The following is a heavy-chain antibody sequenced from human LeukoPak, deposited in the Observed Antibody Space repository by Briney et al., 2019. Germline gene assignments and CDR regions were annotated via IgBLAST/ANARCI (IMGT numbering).Heavy chain of an antibody. CDR1: GYTFISNG. J-gene: IGHJ4*02. CDR3: VRRNYYDSSGYGTSFDY. CDR2: INAYNVNT. V-gene: IGHV1-18*01. D-gene: IGHD3-22*01. Sequence: ASVKVSCKASGYTFISNGISWVRQAPGQGPEWMGWINAYNVNTNYAQKLQGRVTMTTDTSTNTAYMGLRSLRSDDTAVYYCVRRNYYDSSGYGTSFDYWGQGTLVTVSS.